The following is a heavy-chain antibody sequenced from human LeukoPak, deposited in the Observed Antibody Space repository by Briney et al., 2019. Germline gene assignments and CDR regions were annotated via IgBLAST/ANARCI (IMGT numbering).Heavy chain of an antibody. CDR3: ARGSGNYYNRLDY. V-gene: IGHV3-33*01. CDR2: IWYDGSNK. J-gene: IGHJ4*02. CDR1: GFTFSSYG. D-gene: IGHD3-10*01. Sequence: PGGSLRLSCAASGFTFSSYGMHWVRQAPGKGLEWVAVIWYDGSNKYYADSVKGRFTISRDNSKNTLYLQMDSLRAEDTAVYYCARGSGNYYNRLDYWGQGTLVTVSS.